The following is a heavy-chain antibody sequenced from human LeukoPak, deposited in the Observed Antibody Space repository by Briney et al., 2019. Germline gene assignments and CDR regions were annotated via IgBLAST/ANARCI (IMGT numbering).Heavy chain of an antibody. Sequence: GGSLRLSCTGSGFTFGNYAMNWVRQAPGQGLEWVSGFSSTGVTTQYADSVRGRLTISRDNSKDTLYLQMIHLTAEDTAVYYCARDVSVLPAAVFEYWGKGTLVTVSS. V-gene: IGHV3-23*01. CDR2: FSSTGVTT. J-gene: IGHJ4*02. CDR1: GFTFGNYA. D-gene: IGHD2-2*01. CDR3: ARDVSVLPAAVFEY.